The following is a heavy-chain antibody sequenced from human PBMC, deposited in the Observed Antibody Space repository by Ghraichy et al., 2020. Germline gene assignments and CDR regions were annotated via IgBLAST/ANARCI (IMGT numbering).Heavy chain of an antibody. V-gene: IGHV3-53*01. J-gene: IGHJ6*02. D-gene: IGHD2-15*01. Sequence: GGSLRLSCAASGFTVSSNYMSWVRQAPGKGLEWVSVIYSGGSTYYADSVKGRFTISRDNSKNTLYLQMNSLRAEDTAVYYCARDAVVVVAATIYYYGMDVWGQGTTVTVSS. CDR2: IYSGGST. CDR3: ARDAVVVVAATIYYYGMDV. CDR1: GFTVSSNY.